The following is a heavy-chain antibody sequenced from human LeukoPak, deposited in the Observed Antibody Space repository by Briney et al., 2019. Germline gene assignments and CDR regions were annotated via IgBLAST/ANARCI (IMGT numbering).Heavy chain of an antibody. J-gene: IGHJ4*02. CDR2: IYSGGNT. V-gene: IGHV3-53*01. CDR3: ARSPRFCSSTSCFDY. CDR1: GCAVSSNY. D-gene: IGHD2-2*01. Sequence: PGGDLRLSSAASGCAVSSNYMSWGRRAPGKGVEGVSVIYSGGNTYYANSVKGRFTISRAHSKNTLYLQMNSLRAEDTAVYYCARSPRFCSSTSCFDYWGQGTLVTVSS.